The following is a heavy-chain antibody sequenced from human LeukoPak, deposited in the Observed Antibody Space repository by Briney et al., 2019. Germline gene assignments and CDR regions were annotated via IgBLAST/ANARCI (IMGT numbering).Heavy chain of an antibody. CDR2: ISSGGDIN. CDR3: ARDYRSGAPDFLDS. Sequence: PRGSLRLSCAASGFTFTTYDMHWVRQAPAKGLERVAVISSGGDINIYADSVKGRFTISRDNSKNTLFLEMNSLRVDDTAVYYCARDYRSGAPDFLDSWGQGTLVTVSS. D-gene: IGHD1-14*01. CDR1: GFTFTTYD. V-gene: IGHV3-30-3*01. J-gene: IGHJ4*02.